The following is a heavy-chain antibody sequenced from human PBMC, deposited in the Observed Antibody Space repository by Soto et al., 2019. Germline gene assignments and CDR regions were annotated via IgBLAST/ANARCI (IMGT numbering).Heavy chain of an antibody. CDR1: GYTFTSYG. J-gene: IGHJ4*02. D-gene: IGHD1-1*01. CDR3: ARGRYGDY. CDR2: ISAHNGNT. V-gene: IGHV1-18*01. Sequence: QVHLVQSGAEVKKPGASVKVSCKASGYTFTSYGITWVRQAPGQGLEWMGWISAHNGNTDYAQKLQGRVIATRDTSTSPAYMELRGLISDDTAVYYCARGRYGDYWGQGAMVTVSS.